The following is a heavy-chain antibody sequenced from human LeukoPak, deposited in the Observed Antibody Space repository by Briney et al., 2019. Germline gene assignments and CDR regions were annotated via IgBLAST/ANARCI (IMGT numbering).Heavy chain of an antibody. CDR2: INHSGST. J-gene: IGHJ6*02. CDR3: ARGGVVPAAIRYYYYYYGMDV. Sequence: SETLSLTCTVSGGSISSGGYYWSWIRQPPGKGLEWIGEINHSGSTNYNPSLKSRVTISVDTSKNQFSLKLSSVTAADTAVYYCARGGVVPAAIRYYYYYYGMDVWGQGTTVTVSS. CDR1: GGSISSGGYY. V-gene: IGHV4-39*07. D-gene: IGHD2-2*01.